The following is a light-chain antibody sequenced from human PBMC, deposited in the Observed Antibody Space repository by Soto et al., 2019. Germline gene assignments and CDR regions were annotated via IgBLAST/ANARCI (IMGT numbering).Light chain of an antibody. CDR1: SSDTGDYNY. CDR3: SSYAGSDNYV. J-gene: IGLJ1*01. V-gene: IGLV2-8*01. CDR2: EVS. Sequence: QSALTQPPSESGSPGQSVTICGCGTSSDTGDYNYVSWYQQHPGKAPKLMIYEVSKRPSGVPDRFSGSKSGNTASLTVSGLQAEDEADYYSSSYAGSDNYVFGTGTKLTVL.